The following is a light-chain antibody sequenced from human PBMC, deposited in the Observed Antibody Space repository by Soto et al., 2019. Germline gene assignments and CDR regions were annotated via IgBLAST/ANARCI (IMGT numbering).Light chain of an antibody. CDR2: ATS. Sequence: EIVLTQSPGTLSLSPGERATLSCRASQSVSSSYLAWYQQKPGQAPRLLIYATSSRATGIPDRFSGSGSGTDFTLTISRLEPEDFAVYYCQQYGRSGTFGQGTKVEIE. V-gene: IGKV3-20*01. CDR3: QQYGRSGT. CDR1: QSVSSSY. J-gene: IGKJ1*01.